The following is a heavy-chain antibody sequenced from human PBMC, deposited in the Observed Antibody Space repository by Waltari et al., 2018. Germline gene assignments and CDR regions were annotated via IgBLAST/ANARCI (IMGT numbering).Heavy chain of an antibody. CDR2: TNPTSGGT. J-gene: IGHJ3*02. V-gene: IGHV1-2*04. Sequence: QVQLVQSGAEVKKPGASVKVSCKASGYTFTGYYMHWVRQAPGQGLEWMGWTNPTSGGTNDAQKVQGWVTMTRDTSISTAYMGLSRLRSDDTAVYYCARGALLTVLRYFDWLPPDAFDIWGQGTMVTVSS. CDR1: GYTFTGYY. CDR3: ARGALLTVLRYFDWLPPDAFDI. D-gene: IGHD3-9*01.